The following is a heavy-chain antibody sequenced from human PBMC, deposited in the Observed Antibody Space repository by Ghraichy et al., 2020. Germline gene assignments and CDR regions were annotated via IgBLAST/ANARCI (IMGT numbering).Heavy chain of an antibody. CDR2: INHSGST. CDR1: GGSFSGYY. CDR3: ARGFPRFTFGNRYYFDY. D-gene: IGHD3-16*01. J-gene: IGHJ4*02. Sequence: SETLSLTCAVYGGSFSGYYWSWIRQPPGKGLEWIGEINHSGSTNYNPSLKSRVTISVDTSKNQFSLKLSSVTAADTAVYYCARGFPRFTFGNRYYFDYWGQGTLVTVSS. V-gene: IGHV4-34*01.